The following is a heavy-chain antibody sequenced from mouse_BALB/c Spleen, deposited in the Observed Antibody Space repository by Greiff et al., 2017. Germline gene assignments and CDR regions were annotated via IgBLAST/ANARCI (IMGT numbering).Heavy chain of an antibody. CDR2: IWGGGST. J-gene: IGHJ3*01. CDR1: GFSLTDYG. Sequence: VQRVESGPGLVAPSQSLSITCTVSGFSLTDYGVSWIRQPPGKGLEWLGVIWGGGSTYYNSALKSRLSISKDNSKSQVFLKMNSLQTDDTAMYYCAKHDPIPRSDEAYWGQGTLVTVSA. CDR3: AKHDPIPRSDEAY. D-gene: IGHD1-1*01. V-gene: IGHV2-6-5*01.